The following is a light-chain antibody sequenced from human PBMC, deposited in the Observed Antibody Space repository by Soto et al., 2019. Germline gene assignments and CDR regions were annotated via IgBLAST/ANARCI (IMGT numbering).Light chain of an antibody. J-gene: IGKJ2*01. CDR1: QGISSA. CDR3: QKFNTYPYT. Sequence: AIQLTQSPSSLSASVGDRVTITCRASQGISSALAWQQQKPGKAPKLLVYDASSLESGVPSRFSGSGCGTDFHLTIISLHPEDFASYYCQKFNTYPYTFSQGTKLEIK. CDR2: DAS. V-gene: IGKV1-13*02.